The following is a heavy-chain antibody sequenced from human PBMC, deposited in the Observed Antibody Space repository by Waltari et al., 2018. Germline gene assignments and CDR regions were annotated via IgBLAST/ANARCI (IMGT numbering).Heavy chain of an antibody. CDR3: TRVRSWGLLEY. J-gene: IGHJ4*02. Sequence: EVQLVSSGGDLVQPGSSLRLSCTASGFTLGDYAMTWVRQVPGKGLEWVALIRRKDYGGTTKYAASVKGRFTISRDESKNIAYLQMNSLETEDTAMYFCTRVRSWGLLEYWGQGTLVTVSS. CDR2: IRRKDYGGTT. CDR1: GFTLGDYA. V-gene: IGHV3-49*04. D-gene: IGHD3-16*01.